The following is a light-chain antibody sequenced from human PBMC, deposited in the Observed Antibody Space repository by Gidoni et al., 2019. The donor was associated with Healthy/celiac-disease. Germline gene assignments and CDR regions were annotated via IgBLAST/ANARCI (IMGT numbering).Light chain of an antibody. V-gene: IGKV1-39*01. Sequence: IKMPKSPSSLSASVGDRVTITCRASQSISSYLNWYQQKPGKAPKLLIYAASSLQSGVPSRFSGSGSGTDFTLTISSLQPEDFATYYCQQSYSTPWTFGQGTKVEIK. CDR1: QSISSY. CDR2: AAS. CDR3: QQSYSTPWT. J-gene: IGKJ1*01.